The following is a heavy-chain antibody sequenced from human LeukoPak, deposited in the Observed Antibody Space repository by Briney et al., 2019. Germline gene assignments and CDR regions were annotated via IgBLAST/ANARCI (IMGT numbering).Heavy chain of an antibody. CDR2: ISYDGSNK. V-gene: IGHV3-30-3*01. CDR1: GFTFSSYA. Sequence: GRSLRLSCAASGFTFSSYAMHWVRQAPGKGLEWVAVISYDGSNKYYADSVKGRFTISRDNSKNTLHLQMNSLKVEDTAVYYCARGRYGSNWPLSGGFGMDVWGQGTTVTVSS. D-gene: IGHD6-13*01. J-gene: IGHJ6*02. CDR3: ARGRYGSNWPLSGGFGMDV.